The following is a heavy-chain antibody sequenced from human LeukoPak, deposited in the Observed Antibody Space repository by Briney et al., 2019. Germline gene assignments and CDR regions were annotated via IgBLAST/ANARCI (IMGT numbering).Heavy chain of an antibody. J-gene: IGHJ5*02. Sequence: HTGGSLRLSRAASGFTFDDYAMHWVRQAPGKGLEWVSGISWNSGIIGYADSVKGRFTISRDNSKNTLYLQMNSLRAEDTAVYYCAKDLFMGAPSGGWFDPWGQGTLVTVSS. CDR2: ISWNSGII. CDR1: GFTFDDYA. CDR3: AKDLFMGAPSGGWFDP. D-gene: IGHD1-26*01. V-gene: IGHV3-9*01.